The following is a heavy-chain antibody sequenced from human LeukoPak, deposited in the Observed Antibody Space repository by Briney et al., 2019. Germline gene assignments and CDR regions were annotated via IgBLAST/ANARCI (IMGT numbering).Heavy chain of an antibody. V-gene: IGHV4-31*03. CDR2: IYYSGST. J-gene: IGHJ4*02. Sequence: PSQTLSLNCTVSAGSISSGGYYWSWIRQHPVNGLEWIGYIYYSGSTYYNPSLKTRVTISVDTSKNQFSLKLSSVTAADTAVYYCARGDHYSRGVFDYWGQGTLVTVSS. CDR3: ARGDHYSRGVFDY. CDR1: AGSISSGGYY. D-gene: IGHD2-21*01.